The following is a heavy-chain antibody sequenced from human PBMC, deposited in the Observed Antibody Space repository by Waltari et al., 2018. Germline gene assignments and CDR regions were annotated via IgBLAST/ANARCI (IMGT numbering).Heavy chain of an antibody. D-gene: IGHD6-19*01. CDR2: INSDARTT. Sequence: EVKLVESGGGLVQPGGSLILSCVASGFHFRHYWRDWVRQAPGKGRECVSRINSDARTTNYAGSVKGRFIISRDNAKNTLYLQMNSLRAEDTAVYHCARVDIAVARTTDYWGQGTLVAVSS. CDR3: ARVDIAVARTTDY. CDR1: GFHFRHYW. V-gene: IGHV3-74*01. J-gene: IGHJ4*02.